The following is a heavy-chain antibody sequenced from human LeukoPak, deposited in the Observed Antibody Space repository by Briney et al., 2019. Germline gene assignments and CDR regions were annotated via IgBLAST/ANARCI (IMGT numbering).Heavy chain of an antibody. Sequence: GASVKVSCKASGYTFTGYYMHWVRQAPGQGLEWMGWINPDSGGTNYAQKFQGRVTMTRDTSISTAYMELSRLRSDDTAVYYCARGTTMVRGSPGNWFDPWGQGTLVTVSS. J-gene: IGHJ5*02. CDR3: ARGTTMVRGSPGNWFDP. V-gene: IGHV1-2*02. CDR2: INPDSGGT. CDR1: GYTFTGYY. D-gene: IGHD3-10*01.